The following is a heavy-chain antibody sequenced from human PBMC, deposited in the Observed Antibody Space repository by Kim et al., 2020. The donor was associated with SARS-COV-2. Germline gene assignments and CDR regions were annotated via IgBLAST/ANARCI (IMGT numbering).Heavy chain of an antibody. Sequence: SDTHYADSVRGRFPISSDNAKNSLYLQMSSLRAEDTAIYYCASYPGYASYWGQGTLVTVSS. CDR3: ASYPGYASY. D-gene: IGHD1-1*01. CDR2: SDT. V-gene: IGHV3-11*03. J-gene: IGHJ4*02.